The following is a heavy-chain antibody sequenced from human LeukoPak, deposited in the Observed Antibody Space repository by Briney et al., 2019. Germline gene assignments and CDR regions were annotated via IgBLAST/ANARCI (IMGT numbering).Heavy chain of an antibody. J-gene: IGHJ4*02. CDR1: GFTFSSYG. CDR2: ISNYGT. Sequence: GGSLRLSCAASGFTFSSYGMSWVRQAPGRGLEWVSAISNYGTYYADSVKGRFTISRDSSKNTLFLQMNSLRAEDTAVYYYAKREGGATKHFDYWGQGTLVTVSS. D-gene: IGHD1-26*01. V-gene: IGHV3-23*01. CDR3: AKREGGATKHFDY.